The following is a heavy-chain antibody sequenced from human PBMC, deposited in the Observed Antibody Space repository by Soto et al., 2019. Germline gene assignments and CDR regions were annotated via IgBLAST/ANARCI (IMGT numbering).Heavy chain of an antibody. CDR2: IYYSGST. CDR3: ARAPPPTHANPLVFTFADCSGGSCHGMDV. CDR1: GGSISSGDYY. V-gene: IGHV4-30-4*01. D-gene: IGHD2-15*01. J-gene: IGHJ6*02. Sequence: SETLSLTCTVSGGSISSGDYYWSWIRQPPGKGLEWIGYIYYSGSTYYNPSLKSRVTISVDTSKNQFSLKLSSVTAADTAVYYCARAPPPTHANPLVFTFADCSGGSCHGMDVWGQGTTVTVSS.